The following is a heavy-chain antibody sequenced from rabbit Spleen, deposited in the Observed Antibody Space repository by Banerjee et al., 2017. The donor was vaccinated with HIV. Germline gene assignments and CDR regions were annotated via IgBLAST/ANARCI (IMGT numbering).Heavy chain of an antibody. D-gene: IGHD1-1*01. CDR3: ARDTSSSFSSYGMDL. CDR1: GVSFGGDSY. Sequence: QSLEESGGDLVKPGASLTLTCIASGVSFGGDSYMCWVRQAPGKGLEWIACIDTGSSGFTYFASWAKGRFTISKPSSTTVTLQMTSLTAADTATYFCARDTSSSFSSYGMDLWGQGTLRHRL. J-gene: IGHJ6*01. CDR2: IDTGSSGFT. V-gene: IGHV1S40*01.